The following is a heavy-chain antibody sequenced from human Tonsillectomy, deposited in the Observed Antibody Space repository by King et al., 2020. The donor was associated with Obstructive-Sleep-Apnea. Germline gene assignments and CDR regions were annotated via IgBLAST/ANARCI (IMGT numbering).Heavy chain of an antibody. CDR2: ISSSSRYI. J-gene: IGHJ6*02. V-gene: IGHV3-21*01. Sequence: VQLVESGGGLVKPGGSLRLSCAASGFNFSSYSMNLVRHAPGKGLEWVSSISSSSRYIYYAYSVKGRFTISRDNAKNSLSLQMNSLRAEDTAVYYCARGTAGYCSSTSCYAFNYYYYGMDVWGQGTTVTVSS. CDR1: GFNFSSYS. D-gene: IGHD2-2*01. CDR3: ARGTAGYCSSTSCYAFNYYYYGMDV.